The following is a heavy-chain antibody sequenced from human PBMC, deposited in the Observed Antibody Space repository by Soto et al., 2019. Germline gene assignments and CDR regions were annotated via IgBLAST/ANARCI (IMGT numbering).Heavy chain of an antibody. CDR2: IIPIVRTG. V-gene: IGHV1-69*01. D-gene: IGHD1-26*01. J-gene: IGHJ6*02. CDR1: GGSFSSYA. CDR3: ARDLGAPGRPGMDA. Sequence: QVQLVQYGAEVKRPGSSVTVSCKASGGSFSSYAISWVRQAPGQGLEWMGGIIPIVRTGNYAQNFQGRVTITADESTSTAHMELSSLRSEDTALYYCARDLGAPGRPGMDAWGQGTTVTVPS.